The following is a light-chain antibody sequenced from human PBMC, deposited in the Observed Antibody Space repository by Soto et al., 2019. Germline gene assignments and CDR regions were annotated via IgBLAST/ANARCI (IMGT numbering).Light chain of an antibody. V-gene: IGLV2-8*01. Sequence: QSALTQPPSASGSPGQSVTISCTGTSSDVGGYNFVSWYQQHPGKAPKLMIYEVDKRPSGVPDRFSGSKSGNTASLTVSGLQAEDEADYYCISYAVTSPYVFGPGTKVTVL. CDR3: ISYAVTSPYV. CDR2: EVD. J-gene: IGLJ1*01. CDR1: SSDVGGYNF.